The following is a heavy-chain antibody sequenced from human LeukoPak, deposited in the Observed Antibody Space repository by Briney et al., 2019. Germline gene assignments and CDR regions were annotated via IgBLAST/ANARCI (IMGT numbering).Heavy chain of an antibody. CDR2: ISAYNGNT. V-gene: IGHV1-18*01. D-gene: IGHD2-21*01. CDR3: ARDLEGPYCGGDCSIDAFDI. J-gene: IGHJ3*02. CDR1: GYTFTSYG. Sequence: ASVKVSCKASGYTFTSYGISWVRQAPGQGLEWMGWISAYNGNTNYAQKLQGRVTMTTDTSTSTAYMELRSLRSGDTAVYYCARDLEGPYCGGDCSIDAFDIWGQGTMVTVSS.